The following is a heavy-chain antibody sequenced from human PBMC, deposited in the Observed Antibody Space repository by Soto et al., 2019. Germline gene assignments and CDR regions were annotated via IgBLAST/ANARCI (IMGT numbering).Heavy chain of an antibody. Sequence: ASVTVSCKASGYTFTSYGISWVRQAPGQGLEWMGWISAYNGNTNYAQKLQGRVTMTTDTSTSTAYMELRSLRSDDTAVYYCALRTTTHSVYYYMDVWGKGTTVTVSS. CDR1: GYTFTSYG. D-gene: IGHD1-1*01. J-gene: IGHJ6*03. V-gene: IGHV1-18*01. CDR3: ALRTTTHSVYYYMDV. CDR2: ISAYNGNT.